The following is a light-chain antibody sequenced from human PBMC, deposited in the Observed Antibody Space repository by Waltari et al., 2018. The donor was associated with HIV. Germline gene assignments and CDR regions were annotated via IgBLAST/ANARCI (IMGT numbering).Light chain of an antibody. CDR2: EVN. CDR3: TSYISSASPE. J-gene: IGLJ3*02. Sequence: QSALTQPASVSGSPGQSITISCTGTSDLRDYKSVSWYQHHPGTAPTVIIYEVNNRPSGVSSRFSGSISGNTASLTISGLQAEDEADYFCTSYISSASPEFGGGTKVTVL. CDR1: SDLRDYKS. V-gene: IGLV2-14*01.